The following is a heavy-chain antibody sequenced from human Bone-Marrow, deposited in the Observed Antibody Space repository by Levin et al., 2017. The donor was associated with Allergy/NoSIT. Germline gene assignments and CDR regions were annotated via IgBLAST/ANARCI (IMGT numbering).Heavy chain of an antibody. D-gene: IGHD5-12*01. Sequence: PSETLSLTCTVSGGSISGYSWTWIRQPPGKGLEWIGYFYYTGSTNYNPSLESRVTISVDTSKRQFSLRLSSVTAADSAVYYCARPTGRSGYDHDAFDIWGQGTLVTVSS. CDR2: FYYTGST. CDR1: GGSISGYS. V-gene: IGHV4-59*08. CDR3: ARPTGRSGYDHDAFDI. J-gene: IGHJ3*02.